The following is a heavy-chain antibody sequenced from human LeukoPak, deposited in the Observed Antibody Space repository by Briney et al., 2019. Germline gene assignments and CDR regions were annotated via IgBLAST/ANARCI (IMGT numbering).Heavy chain of an antibody. CDR2: IKQDGSEQ. CDR3: ATGRGLSN. V-gene: IGHV3-7*01. CDR1: GVTFSIFW. Sequence: GGSLRLSCAGSGVTFSIFWMIWVRQAPGQGLEWVANIKQDGSEQYHVDSVKGRFIVSRDNAKNSLFLQMNSLRADDTAVYYCATGRGLSNWGQGTLVTVSS. J-gene: IGHJ4*02. D-gene: IGHD3-10*01.